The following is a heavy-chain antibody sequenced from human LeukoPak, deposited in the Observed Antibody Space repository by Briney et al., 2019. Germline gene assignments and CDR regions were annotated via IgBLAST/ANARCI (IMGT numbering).Heavy chain of an antibody. J-gene: IGHJ4*02. V-gene: IGHV3-23*01. D-gene: IGHD3-10*01. CDR2: ISGSGGST. Sequence: PGGSLRLSCAASGFTFSSYAMSWVRQAPGKGLEWVSAISGSGGSTYYADSVKGRFTISRDNSKNTLYLQMNSLRAEDTAVYYCAEDQRYNRGVIISEGYWGQGTLVTVSS. CDR3: AEDQRYNRGVIISEGY. CDR1: GFTFSSYA.